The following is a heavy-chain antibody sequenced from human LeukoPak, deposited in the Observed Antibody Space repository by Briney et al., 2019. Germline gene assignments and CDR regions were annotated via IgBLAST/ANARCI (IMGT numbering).Heavy chain of an antibody. V-gene: IGHV3-7*01. Sequence: PGGSLRLSCAASGFTLSSYAMSWVRQAPGKGLEWVANIKNDGTVKNYVDSVKGRFTISRDNAKNSLYLQMNSLRAEDTGVYYCAKDSYSKGDYWGQGVLVTVSS. CDR1: GFTLSSYA. D-gene: IGHD5-18*01. J-gene: IGHJ4*02. CDR2: IKNDGTVK. CDR3: AKDSYSKGDY.